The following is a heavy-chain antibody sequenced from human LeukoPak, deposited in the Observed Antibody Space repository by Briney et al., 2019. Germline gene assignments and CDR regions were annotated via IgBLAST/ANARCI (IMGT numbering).Heavy chain of an antibody. CDR2: ISGSGGST. J-gene: IGHJ4*02. Sequence: AGGSLRLSCAASGFTFSSYAMSLVRQAPGMGLEWASGISGSGGSTYYADSVKGRFTISRDNSKNTLYLQMNSLRAEDTAVYYCAKAERYCSGGSCYPSFDSWGQGTLVTVSS. D-gene: IGHD2-15*01. V-gene: IGHV3-23*01. CDR1: GFTFSSYA. CDR3: AKAERYCSGGSCYPSFDS.